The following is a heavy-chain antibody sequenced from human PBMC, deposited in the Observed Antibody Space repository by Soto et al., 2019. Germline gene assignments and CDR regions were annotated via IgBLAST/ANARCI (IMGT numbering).Heavy chain of an antibody. V-gene: IGHV4-31*03. D-gene: IGHD3-22*01. J-gene: IGHJ5*02. CDR2: IYYSGST. CDR3: ARSYDSSPNCFDP. Sequence: SETLSLTCTVSGGSISSGGYYWSWIRQHPGKGLEWIGYIYYSGSTYYNPSLKSRVTISVDTSKNQFSLKLSSVTAADTAVYYCARSYDSSPNCFDPWGQGTPVTFSS. CDR1: GGSISSGGYY.